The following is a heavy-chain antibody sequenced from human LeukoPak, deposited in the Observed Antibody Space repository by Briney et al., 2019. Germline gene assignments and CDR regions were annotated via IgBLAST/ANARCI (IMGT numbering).Heavy chain of an antibody. V-gene: IGHV4-61*02. CDR3: ARGEHCSSTSCYVYYYYYMDV. J-gene: IGHJ6*03. D-gene: IGHD2-2*01. CDR2: IYTSGST. CDR1: GGSISSGSYY. Sequence: SETLSLTCTVSGGSISSGSYYWSWIRQPAGKGLEWIGRIYTSGSTNYNPSLKSRVTISVDTSKNQFSLKLSSVTAADTAVYYCARGEHCSSTSCYVYYYYYMDVWGKGTTVTVSS.